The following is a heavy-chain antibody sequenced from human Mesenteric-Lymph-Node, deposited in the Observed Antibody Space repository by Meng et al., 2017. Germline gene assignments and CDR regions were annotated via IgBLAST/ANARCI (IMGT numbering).Heavy chain of an antibody. CDR2: IRSKANSYAT. CDR3: TSKLYYGSGSYYIGIDV. J-gene: IGHJ6*02. D-gene: IGHD3-10*01. Sequence: GESLKISCAASGFTFSGSAMHWVRQASGKGLEWVGRIRSKANSYATAYAASVKGRFTISRDDSKNTAYLQMNSLKTEDTAVYYCTSKLYYGSGSYYIGIDVWGQGTTVTVSS. CDR1: GFTFSGSA. V-gene: IGHV3-73*01.